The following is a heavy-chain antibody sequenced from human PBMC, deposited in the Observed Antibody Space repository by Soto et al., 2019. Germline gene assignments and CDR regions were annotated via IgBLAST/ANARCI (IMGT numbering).Heavy chain of an antibody. CDR1: GFSFDEYG. Sequence: EVQLVESGGGWVQPGWSLRLSCVVSGFSFDEYGMHWVRQAPGKGLEWVSGISWNRRTIVYADSVRRRFTVSRDNAKNSMNVQMKTQRPEDAALYYCAKDYVERTSRLGFFELWGRGTLVTVSS. V-gene: IGHV3-9*01. J-gene: IGHJ2*01. CDR2: ISWNRRTI. CDR3: AKDYVERTSRLGFFEL. D-gene: IGHD1-1*01.